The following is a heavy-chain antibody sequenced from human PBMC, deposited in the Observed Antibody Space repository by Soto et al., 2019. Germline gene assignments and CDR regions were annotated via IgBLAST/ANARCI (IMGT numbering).Heavy chain of an antibody. Sequence: EVQLLESGGGLVQPGGSLRLSCAASGFTFSTYAMTWVRQAPGQGLEWVSAISGSGSKTYYADSVKGRFTISRDDSKGTLYLQMNSLRAEDTAVYYCARDPSHSYYTLFYYFDYWGQGTLVTVSS. D-gene: IGHD1-26*01. CDR3: ARDPSHSYYTLFYYFDY. J-gene: IGHJ4*02. V-gene: IGHV3-23*01. CDR2: ISGSGSKT. CDR1: GFTFSTYA.